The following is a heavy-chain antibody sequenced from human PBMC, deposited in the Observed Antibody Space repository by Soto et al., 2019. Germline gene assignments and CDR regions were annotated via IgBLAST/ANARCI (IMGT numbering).Heavy chain of an antibody. CDR2: IIPIFGTA. CDR3: ARNILGGPTDF. CDR1: GGTFSSYA. Sequence: SVKVSCKASGGTFSSYAISWVRQAPGQGLEWMGGIIPIFGTANYAQKFQGRVTITADESTSTAYMELSSLKSEDTALYYCARNILGGPTDFWGPGTLVTVSS. V-gene: IGHV1-69*13. D-gene: IGHD3-16*01. J-gene: IGHJ4*02.